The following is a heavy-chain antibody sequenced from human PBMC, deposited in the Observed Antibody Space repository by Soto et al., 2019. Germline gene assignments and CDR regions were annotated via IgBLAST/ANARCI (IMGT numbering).Heavy chain of an antibody. J-gene: IGHJ4*02. D-gene: IGHD3-3*01. CDR1: GFNFSRSW. Sequence: GSLRLSCEASGFNFSRSWMSWVRQAPGKGLEWVANMKEDGGEKYYADSVRGRFTISRDNAKNSVHLQMNSLRVEDTAVYYCARGFYTDYWGQGALVTVSS. CDR2: MKEDGGEK. CDR3: ARGFYTDY. V-gene: IGHV3-7*01.